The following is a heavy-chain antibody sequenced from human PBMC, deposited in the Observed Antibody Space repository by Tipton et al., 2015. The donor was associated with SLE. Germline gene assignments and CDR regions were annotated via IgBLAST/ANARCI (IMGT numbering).Heavy chain of an antibody. J-gene: IGHJ4*02. CDR2: IYYSGST. CDR1: GGSISTGSYY. V-gene: IGHV4-39*01. D-gene: IGHD1-1*01. CDR3: ASRGAAATGNGIWGY. Sequence: TLSLTCTVSGGSISTGSYYWGWIRQPPGKGLEWIGSIYYSGSTNYNSSLKSRVTISVDTSKNQFSLKLSSVTAADTSVYYCASRGAAATGNGIWGYWGQGTLVTVSS.